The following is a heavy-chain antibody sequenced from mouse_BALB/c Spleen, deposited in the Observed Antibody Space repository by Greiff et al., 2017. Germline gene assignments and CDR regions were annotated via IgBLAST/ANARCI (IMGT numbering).Heavy chain of an antibody. J-gene: IGHJ4*01. D-gene: IGHD5-5*01. CDR2: IYPGSGST. Sequence: LQQSGSELVRPGASVKLSCKASGYTFTSYWMHWVKQRPGQGLEWIGNIYPGSGSTNYDEKFKSKATLTVDTSSSTAYMQLSSLTSEDSAVYYCTLPHYYAMDYWGQGTSVTVSS. CDR1: GYTFTSYW. CDR3: TLPHYYAMDY. V-gene: IGHV1S22*01.